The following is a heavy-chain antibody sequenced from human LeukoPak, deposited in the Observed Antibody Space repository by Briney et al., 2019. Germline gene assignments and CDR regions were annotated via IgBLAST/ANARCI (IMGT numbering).Heavy chain of an antibody. J-gene: IGHJ4*02. Sequence: SVKVSCKASGGTFSSYAISWVRQAPGQGLGWMGRIIPILGIANYAQKFQGRVTITADKSTSTAYMELSSLRSEDTAVYYCARPARGYSYGYVVPSFDYWGQGTLVTVSS. CDR1: GGTFSSYA. D-gene: IGHD5-18*01. CDR2: IIPILGIA. V-gene: IGHV1-69*04. CDR3: ARPARGYSYGYVVPSFDY.